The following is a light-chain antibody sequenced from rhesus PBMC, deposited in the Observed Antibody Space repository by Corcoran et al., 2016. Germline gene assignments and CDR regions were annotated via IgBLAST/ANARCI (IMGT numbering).Light chain of an antibody. J-gene: IGKJ1*01. CDR2: KAS. CDR1: EDVNDY. Sequence: DIQMTQSPSSLSASVGDRVTITCRASEDVNDYLNWYQQKPGKAPKLLIYKASTLQSGVPTRFSGSGSGTDYTFTISSLQPEEVATYHRQHANGTPGTFGQGTKVEIK. CDR3: QHANGTPGT. V-gene: IGKV1-74*01.